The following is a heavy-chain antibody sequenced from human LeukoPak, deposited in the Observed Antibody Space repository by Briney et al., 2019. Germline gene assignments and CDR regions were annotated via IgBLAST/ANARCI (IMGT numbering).Heavy chain of an antibody. Sequence: PGGSLRLSCAASGFTFSSYWMSWVRQPPGKGLEWIGEINHSGSTNYNPSLKSRVTISVDTPKNQFSLKLSSVTAADTAVYYCARGGGGNKGYWGQGTLVTVSS. CDR1: GFTFSSYW. J-gene: IGHJ4*02. CDR3: ARGGGGNKGY. CDR2: INHSGST. D-gene: IGHD4-23*01. V-gene: IGHV4-34*01.